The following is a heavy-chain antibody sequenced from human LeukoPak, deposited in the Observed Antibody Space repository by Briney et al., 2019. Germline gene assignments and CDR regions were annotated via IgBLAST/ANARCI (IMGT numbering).Heavy chain of an antibody. J-gene: IGHJ6*03. CDR3: ARDRSPDYYYYYYMDV. CDR1: GFTFSSYW. D-gene: IGHD3-10*01. V-gene: IGHV3-7*01. Sequence: GGSLRLSCAASGFTFSSYWMTWVRQAPGKGLEWVANIKQDGSEKYYVDSVKGRFTISRDNAKNSLYLQMNSLRAEDTAVYYCARDRSPDYYYYYYMDVWGKGTTVTVSS. CDR2: IKQDGSEK.